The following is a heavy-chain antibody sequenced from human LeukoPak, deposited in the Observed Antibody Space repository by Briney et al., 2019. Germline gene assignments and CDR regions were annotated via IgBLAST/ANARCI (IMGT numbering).Heavy chain of an antibody. CDR2: VNHSGST. Sequence: SETLSLTCAVYGGSLSNYYWSWIRQPPGKGLEWIGEVNHSGSTKFNPSLKSRVTILVAMSKSQFSLELRSVTAADTAVYYCARGPASGSDFAWFDPWGQGTLVTVSS. D-gene: IGHD3-10*01. J-gene: IGHJ5*02. CDR3: ARGPASGSDFAWFDP. V-gene: IGHV4-34*01. CDR1: GGSLSNYY.